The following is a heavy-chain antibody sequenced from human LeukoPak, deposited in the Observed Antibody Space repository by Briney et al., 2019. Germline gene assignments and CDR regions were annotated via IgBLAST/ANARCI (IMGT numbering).Heavy chain of an antibody. CDR1: GYTFTNYA. J-gene: IGHJ4*02. D-gene: IGHD3-10*01. CDR2: INAGNGNT. Sequence: ASVKVSGKASGYTFTNYAIHWVRQAPGQGLEWMGWINAGNGNTRYSQKLQDRVTITRDTSANTVYMELSSLRSEDTAVYFCARGLLWFGELSPPGYWGQGTLVTVSS. CDR3: ARGLLWFGELSPPGY. V-gene: IGHV1-3*01.